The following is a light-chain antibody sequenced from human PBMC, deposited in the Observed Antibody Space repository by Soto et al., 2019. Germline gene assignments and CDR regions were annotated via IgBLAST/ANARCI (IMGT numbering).Light chain of an antibody. CDR1: QSVGNN. CDR3: QQYGDWPLT. CDR2: ATS. Sequence: EIVVTQSPATLSVSPGERATLSCRASQSVGNNFAWYQQKPGQAPRLLIFATSTRATGVPARFSGSGSGTEVTLTISRLESEDFAVYYCQQYGDWPLTFGGGAKVEIE. V-gene: IGKV3-15*01. J-gene: IGKJ4*01.